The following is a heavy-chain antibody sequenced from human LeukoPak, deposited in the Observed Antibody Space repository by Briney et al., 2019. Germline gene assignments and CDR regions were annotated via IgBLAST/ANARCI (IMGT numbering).Heavy chain of an antibody. Sequence: GGSLRLSCAASGFTFSSYAMHWVRQAPGKGLEWVAFIRYDGSNKYYADSVKGRFTISRDNSKNTLYLQMNSLRAEDTAVYYCAKQSGYYHYYYMDVWGKGTTVTVSS. D-gene: IGHD3-3*01. CDR1: GFTFSSYA. V-gene: IGHV3-30-3*02. CDR2: IRYDGSNK. CDR3: AKQSGYYHYYYMDV. J-gene: IGHJ6*03.